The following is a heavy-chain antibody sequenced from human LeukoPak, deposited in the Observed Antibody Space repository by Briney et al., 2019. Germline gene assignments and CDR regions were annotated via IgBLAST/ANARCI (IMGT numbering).Heavy chain of an antibody. CDR2: IYPDESDT. D-gene: IGHD5-12*01. CDR1: GYSFSNYW. J-gene: IGHJ5*02. Sequence: GESLKISCKGSGYSFSNYWIGWVRQMPGKGLKWMGIIYPDESDTRYSPSFQGQVTISADKSINTAYLQFNSLKASDTAIYYCVRALGSGYDFDWFDPWGQGTLVTVSS. CDR3: VRALGSGYDFDWFDP. V-gene: IGHV5-51*01.